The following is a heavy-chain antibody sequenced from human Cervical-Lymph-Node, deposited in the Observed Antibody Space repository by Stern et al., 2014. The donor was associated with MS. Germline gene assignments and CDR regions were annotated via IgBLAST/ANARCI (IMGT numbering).Heavy chain of an antibody. J-gene: IGHJ4*02. Sequence: QEQLVQSGAEVKKPGASVRVSCKASGYTFTSHYMHWVRQAPGQGLEWVGIINPSGDRASYAQKFQGRVTMTRDTSTSTVYMELSSLRSEDTAVYYCASGTGSKRPTGNYWGQGTLVTVSS. D-gene: IGHD3/OR15-3a*01. V-gene: IGHV1-46*01. CDR1: GYTFTSHY. CDR3: ASGTGSKRPTGNY. CDR2: INPSGDRA.